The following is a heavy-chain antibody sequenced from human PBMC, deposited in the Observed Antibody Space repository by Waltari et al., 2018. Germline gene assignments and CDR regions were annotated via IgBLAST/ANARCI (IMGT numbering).Heavy chain of an antibody. CDR2: ISPIFDTA. CDR3: ARAATIVQGDDYYYYGMDV. Sequence: QVQLVKSGAEVKKPGSSVKVSCKASGGTFSSYAISWVRQAPGQGLEWMGGISPIFDTANYAQKFQGRVTITADESTSTAYMELSSLRSEDTAVYYCARAATIVQGDDYYYYGMDVWGQGTTVTVSS. D-gene: IGHD3-10*01. J-gene: IGHJ6*02. V-gene: IGHV1-69*13. CDR1: GGTFSSYA.